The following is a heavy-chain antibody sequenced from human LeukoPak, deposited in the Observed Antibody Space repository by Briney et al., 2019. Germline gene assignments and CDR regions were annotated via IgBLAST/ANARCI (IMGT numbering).Heavy chain of an antibody. CDR2: IYYSGST. V-gene: IGHV4-39*01. CDR3: AGQAYCGGDCYSLDV. J-gene: IGHJ6*02. CDR1: GGSISSSSYY. Sequence: SETLSLTCTVSGGSISSSSYYWGWIRQPPGKGLEWIGSIYYSGSTYYNPSLKSRVTISVDTSKNQFSLKLSSVTAADTAVYYCAGQAYCGGDCYSLDVWGQGTTVTVSS. D-gene: IGHD2-21*02.